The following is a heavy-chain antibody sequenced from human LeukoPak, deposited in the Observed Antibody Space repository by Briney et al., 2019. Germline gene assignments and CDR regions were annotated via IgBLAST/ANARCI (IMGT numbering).Heavy chain of an antibody. Sequence: GGSLRLSCAASGFTFSSYAMSWVRQAPGKGLEWVSAISGSGGSTYYADSVKGRFTISRDNSKNTLYLQMNSLRAEDTAVYYCARESPPAIVVVPAAIYYWGQGTLVTVSS. V-gene: IGHV3-23*01. D-gene: IGHD2-2*01. CDR2: ISGSGGST. CDR3: ARESPPAIVVVPAAIYY. CDR1: GFTFSSYA. J-gene: IGHJ4*02.